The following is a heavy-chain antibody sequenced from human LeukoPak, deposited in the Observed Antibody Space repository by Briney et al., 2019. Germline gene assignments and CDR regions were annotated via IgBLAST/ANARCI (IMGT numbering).Heavy chain of an antibody. Sequence: ASVNVSCKASGYTFTGYYMHWVRQAPGQGLEWMGWINPNSGGTNYAQKFQGRVTMTRDTSISTAYMELSRLRSDDTAVYYCARALSRPPLSYFDYWGQGTLVTVSS. D-gene: IGHD3-16*02. V-gene: IGHV1-2*02. CDR1: GYTFTGYY. CDR2: INPNSGGT. CDR3: ARALSRPPLSYFDY. J-gene: IGHJ4*02.